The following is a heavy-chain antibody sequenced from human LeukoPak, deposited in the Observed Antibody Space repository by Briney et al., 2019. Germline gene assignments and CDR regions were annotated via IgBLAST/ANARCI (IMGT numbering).Heavy chain of an antibody. Sequence: GSLRLSCAASGFTFSTYNMNWVRPAPGKGLEWVSYISSSSSIIYYTDSVKGRFTISRDNAKNSLYLQMNSLRAEDTAVYYCAREYSSSWFDYWGQGTLVTVSS. CDR3: AREYSSSWFDY. CDR1: GFTFSTYN. D-gene: IGHD6-13*01. J-gene: IGHJ4*02. CDR2: ISSSSSII. V-gene: IGHV3-48*01.